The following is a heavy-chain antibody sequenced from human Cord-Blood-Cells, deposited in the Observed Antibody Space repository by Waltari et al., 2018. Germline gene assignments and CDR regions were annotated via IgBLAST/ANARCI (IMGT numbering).Heavy chain of an antibody. CDR1: GFSLSTSGMR. CDR3: ARMYSSGWYYFDY. J-gene: IGHJ4*02. D-gene: IGHD6-19*01. CDR2: IDWDDDK. Sequence: QVTLKESGPALVKPTQTLTLTCTFSGFSLSTSGMRVSWIRQPPGKALEWLARIDWDDDKFYSTSLKTRLTISKDTSKNQVVLTMTNMDPVDTATYYCARMYSSGWYYFDYWGQGTLVTVAS. V-gene: IGHV2-70*04.